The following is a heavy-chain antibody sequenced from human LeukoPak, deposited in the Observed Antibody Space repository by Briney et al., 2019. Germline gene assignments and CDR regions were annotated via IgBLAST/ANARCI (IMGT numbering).Heavy chain of an antibody. V-gene: IGHV4-34*01. Sequence: PSETLSLTCAVYGGSFSGYYWSWIRQPPGKGLEWIGEINHSGSTNYNPSLKSRVTISVDTSKNQFSLKLSSVTAADTAVYYCARGPDCGGDCYSALYYYYYMDVWGKGTTVTVSS. J-gene: IGHJ6*03. CDR3: ARGPDCGGDCYSALYYYYYMDV. CDR1: GGSFSGYY. CDR2: INHSGST. D-gene: IGHD2-21*02.